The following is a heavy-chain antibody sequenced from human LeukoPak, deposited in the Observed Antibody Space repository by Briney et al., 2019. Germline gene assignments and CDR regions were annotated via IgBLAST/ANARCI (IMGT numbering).Heavy chain of an antibody. D-gene: IGHD3-10*01. CDR2: IIPIFGTA. V-gene: IGHV1-69*13. CDR3: AREGHYYGSGSYLSY. J-gene: IGHJ4*02. CDR1: GGTFSSYA. Sequence: SVKVFCKASGGTFSSYAISWVRQAPGQGLEWMGGIIPIFGTANYAQKFQGRVTITADESTSTAYMELSSLRSEDTAVYYCAREGHYYGSGSYLSYWGQGTLVTVSS.